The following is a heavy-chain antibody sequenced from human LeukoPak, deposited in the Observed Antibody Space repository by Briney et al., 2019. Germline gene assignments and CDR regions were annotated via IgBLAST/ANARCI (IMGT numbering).Heavy chain of an antibody. J-gene: IGHJ4*02. D-gene: IGHD3-3*01. V-gene: IGHV3-9*03. CDR1: GFTFDDYA. Sequence: GGSLRLSCAASGFTFDDYAMHWVRQAPGKGLEWVSGISWNSGSIGYADSVKGRFTISRDNAKNSPYLQMNSLRAEDMALYYCAKDTQYDFWSGYWDYWGQGTLVTVSS. CDR3: AKDTQYDFWSGYWDY. CDR2: ISWNSGSI.